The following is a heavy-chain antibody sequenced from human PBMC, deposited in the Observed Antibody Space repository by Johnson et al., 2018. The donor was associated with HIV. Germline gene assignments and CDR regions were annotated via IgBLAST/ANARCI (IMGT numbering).Heavy chain of an antibody. D-gene: IGHD2-2*01. V-gene: IGHV3-30*04. J-gene: IGHJ3*02. Sequence: QMLLVESGGGLVKPGGSLRLTCAASGFTFSSYAMHWVRQAPGKGLEWVAVISYDGSNKYYADSVKGRFTISRDNSKNTLYLQMNSLRAEDTAVYYCARDLEDIVVVPAAIGAFDIWGQGTMVTVSS. CDR1: GFTFSSYA. CDR2: ISYDGSNK. CDR3: ARDLEDIVVVPAAIGAFDI.